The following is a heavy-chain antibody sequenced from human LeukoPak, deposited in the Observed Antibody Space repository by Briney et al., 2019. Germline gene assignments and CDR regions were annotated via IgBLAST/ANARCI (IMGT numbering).Heavy chain of an antibody. V-gene: IGHV4-34*01. D-gene: IGHD5-18*01. J-gene: IGHJ5*02. CDR2: INHSGST. CDR3: AREVDTAIVIDP. Sequence: PSETLSLTCAVYGGSFSGYYWSWIRQPPGKGLEWIGEINHSGSTNYNPSLKSRVTISVDTSKNQFSLKLSSVTAADTALYYCAREVDTAIVIDPWGQGTLVTVSS. CDR1: GGSFSGYY.